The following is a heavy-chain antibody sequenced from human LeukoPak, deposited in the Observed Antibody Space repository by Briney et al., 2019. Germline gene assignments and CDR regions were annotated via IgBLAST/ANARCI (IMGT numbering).Heavy chain of an antibody. J-gene: IGHJ6*03. CDR2: ISGSGGST. V-gene: IGHV3-23*01. D-gene: IGHD3-10*01. CDR1: GFTFSSYG. Sequence: GGSLRLSCAASGFTFSSYGMGWVRQAPGKGLEWVSAISGSGGSTYYADSVKGRFTISRDNSKNSLYLQMNSLRAEDTAVYYCARSSITMVRGVIKSTTSWYHYYNMDVWGKGTTVTVSS. CDR3: ARSSITMVRGVIKSTTSWYHYYNMDV.